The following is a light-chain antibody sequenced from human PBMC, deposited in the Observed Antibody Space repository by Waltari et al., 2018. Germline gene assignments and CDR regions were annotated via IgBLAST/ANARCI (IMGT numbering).Light chain of an antibody. CDR2: GAS. CDR3: QHYVRLPAT. Sequence: IVLTQSPGTLSLSPGERDTLSCRASQSVSRSLAWYQQKPGQAPKLLIYGASTRATGIPDRCSGSGSGTDFSLTISSREPEDFAIYFCQHYVRLPATFGQGTKVEIK. CDR1: QSVSRS. V-gene: IGKV3-20*01. J-gene: IGKJ1*01.